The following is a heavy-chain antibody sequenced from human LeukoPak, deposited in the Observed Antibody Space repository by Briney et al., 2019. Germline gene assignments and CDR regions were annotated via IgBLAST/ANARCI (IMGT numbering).Heavy chain of an antibody. D-gene: IGHD3-3*01. CDR1: GGSISSSSYY. CDR2: IYYSGST. V-gene: IGHV4-39*01. CDR3: ARLRSITIFGVVNSPYFDY. Sequence: SETLSLTCTVSGGSISSSSYYWGRIRQPPGKGLEWIGSIYYSGSTYYNPSLKSRVTISVDTSKNQFSLKLSSVTAADTAVYYCARLRSITIFGVVNSPYFDYWGQGTLVTVSS. J-gene: IGHJ4*02.